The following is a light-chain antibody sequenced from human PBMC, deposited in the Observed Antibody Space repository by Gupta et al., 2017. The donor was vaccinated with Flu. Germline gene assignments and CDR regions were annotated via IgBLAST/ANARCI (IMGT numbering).Light chain of an antibody. CDR1: SDLGSSNS. V-gene: IGLV2-23*02. Sequence: SDLGSSNSVSWYQQHPGKAPRLLLYDVDERPSGISDRFSGFKSGNSASLTIAGLETEDEAVYYCCSYASRTDLLYVFGTGTTVTVL. CDR3: CSYASRTDLLYV. J-gene: IGLJ1*01. CDR2: DVD.